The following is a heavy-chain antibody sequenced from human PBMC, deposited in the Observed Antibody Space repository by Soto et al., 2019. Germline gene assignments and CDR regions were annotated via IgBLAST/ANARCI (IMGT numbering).Heavy chain of an antibody. Sequence: HPGGSLRLSCAASGFTFDDYAMHWVRQAPGKGLEWVSGISWNSGSIGYADSVKGRFTISRDNAKNSLYLQMNSLRAEDTALYYCTNYGDPRSNFDYWGQGTLVTVSS. V-gene: IGHV3-9*01. CDR3: TNYGDPRSNFDY. CDR2: ISWNSGSI. D-gene: IGHD4-17*01. J-gene: IGHJ4*02. CDR1: GFTFDDYA.